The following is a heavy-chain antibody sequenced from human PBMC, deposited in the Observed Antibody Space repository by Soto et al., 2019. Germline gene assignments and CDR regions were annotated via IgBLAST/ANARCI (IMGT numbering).Heavy chain of an antibody. D-gene: IGHD2-15*01. V-gene: IGHV1-69*13. J-gene: IGHJ6*02. CDR1: GGTFSSYA. CDR2: IIPIFGTA. CDR3: ARDQGSGGSCYPGCDYYYYGMDV. Sequence: ASVKVSCKASGGTFSSYAISWVRQAPGQGLEWMGGIIPIFGTANYAQKFQGRVKITADESTSTAYMDLSSLRSEDTAVYYCARDQGSGGSCYPGCDYYYYGMDVWGQGTTVTVSS.